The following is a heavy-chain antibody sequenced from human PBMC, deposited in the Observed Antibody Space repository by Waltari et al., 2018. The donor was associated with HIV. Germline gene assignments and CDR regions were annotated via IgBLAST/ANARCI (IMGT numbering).Heavy chain of an antibody. D-gene: IGHD5-12*01. V-gene: IGHV3-21*04. CDR3: VRDHPGYVPIDY. Sequence: EESGGGRVEPGGSLRLSCVASGFTFSQFSMNWVRQSPGRGLEWVASVERDNKESFYAESVKGRFTISRDNNEDSLFLHMDALKVEDTATYFCVRDHPGYVPIDYWGQGTSVTV. CDR1: GFTFSQFS. CDR2: VERDNKES. J-gene: IGHJ4*02.